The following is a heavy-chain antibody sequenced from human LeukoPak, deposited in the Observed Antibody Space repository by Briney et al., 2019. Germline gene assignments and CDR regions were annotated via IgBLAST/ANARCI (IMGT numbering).Heavy chain of an antibody. V-gene: IGHV1-46*01. J-gene: IGHJ4*02. CDR2: ISPSGGST. Sequence: ASVKVSCKASGYTFTKYYIHWVRQAPGQGLEWMGIISPSGGSTNYAQKFQGRVTMTRDTSTSTVYMQLSSLRSEDTAVYYCARGGGGAVVPALWGQGTLITVSS. CDR3: ARGGGGAVVPAL. CDR1: GYTFTKYY. D-gene: IGHD2-2*01.